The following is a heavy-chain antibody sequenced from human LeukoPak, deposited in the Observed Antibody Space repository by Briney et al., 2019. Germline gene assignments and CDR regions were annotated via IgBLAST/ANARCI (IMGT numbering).Heavy chain of an antibody. CDR2: VYYSGGS. D-gene: IGHD3-3*01. CDR3: ARAGYDFWSAAFDI. CDR1: GGSISSSSYY. Sequence: SETLSLTCTVSGGSISSSSYYWGWIRQPPGKGLEWIGSVYYSGGSYYNPSLKSRVTISVDTSKSQFSLNLTSVTAADTAVYYCARAGYDFWSAAFDIWGQGTLVTFSS. V-gene: IGHV4-39*01. J-gene: IGHJ3*02.